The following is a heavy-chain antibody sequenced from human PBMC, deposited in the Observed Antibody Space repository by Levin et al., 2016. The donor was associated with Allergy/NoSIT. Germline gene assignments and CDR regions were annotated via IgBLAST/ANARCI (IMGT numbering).Heavy chain of an antibody. D-gene: IGHD5-12*01. CDR3: TRAGSYDNFLDY. Sequence: GESLKISCTGSGFSFGDYGINWVRQAPGKGLEWVGFIRIKAHDDTPQYAASVRGRFTISRDDSKSIAYLQMDSLKTEDTAVYYCTRAGSYDNFLDYWGQGTLVTVSS. J-gene: IGHJ4*02. CDR2: IRIKAHDDTP. V-gene: IGHV3-49*04. CDR1: GFSFGDYG.